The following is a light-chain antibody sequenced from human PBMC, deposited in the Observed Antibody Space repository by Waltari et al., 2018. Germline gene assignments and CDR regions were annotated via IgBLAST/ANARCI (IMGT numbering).Light chain of an antibody. CDR2: SAS. V-gene: IGKV3D-15*01. CDR1: QSVSSS. J-gene: IGKJ4*01. CDR3: QQNTNWPLT. Sequence: EIVMTQSPATLSLSPRERATLSCRASQSVSSSLAWYQQKPGQAPRLLIFSASSRATGIPDRFSGSGSGTEFTLTISSLEPEDVAVYYCQQNTNWPLTFGGGTKVEIK.